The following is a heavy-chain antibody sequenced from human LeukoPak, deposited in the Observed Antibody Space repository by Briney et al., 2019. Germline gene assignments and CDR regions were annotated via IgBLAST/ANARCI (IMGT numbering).Heavy chain of an antibody. J-gene: IGHJ4*02. CDR1: GGSFSGYY. V-gene: IGHV4-34*01. CDR3: ARGITMVRGVPFFDY. D-gene: IGHD3-10*01. Sequence: PSETLSLTCAVYGGSFSGYYWSWIRQPPGKGLEWIGEINHSGSTNYNPSLKSRVIISVDTSKNQFSLKLSSVTAADTAVYYCARGITMVRGVPFFDYWGQGTLVTVSS. CDR2: INHSGST.